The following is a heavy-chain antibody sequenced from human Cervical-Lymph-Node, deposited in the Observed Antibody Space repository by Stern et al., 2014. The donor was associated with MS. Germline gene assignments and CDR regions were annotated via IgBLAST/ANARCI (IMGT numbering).Heavy chain of an antibody. J-gene: IGHJ6*02. CDR1: GFTFSSYG. CDR2: ISYDGRNQ. D-gene: IGHD1-26*01. Sequence: VQLVESGGGVVQPGRSLRLSCAASGFTFSSYGMHWVRQAPGKGLEWVAGISYDGRNQYYADNRKGRLTISRDNSKNTLYLQMNSLIAEDTAVYYCAKDLGGSYYHYYYGMDVWGQGTTVTVSS. V-gene: IGHV3-30*18. CDR3: AKDLGGSYYHYYYGMDV.